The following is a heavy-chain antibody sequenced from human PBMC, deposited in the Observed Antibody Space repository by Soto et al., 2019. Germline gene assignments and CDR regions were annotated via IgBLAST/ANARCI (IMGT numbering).Heavy chain of an antibody. V-gene: IGHV4-59*01. J-gene: IGHJ5*02. CDR3: ARTRGWNQDRNWFDP. D-gene: IGHD6-19*01. CDR2: IYYSGST. Sequence: PSETLSLTCTVSGGSISSYYWSWIRQPPGKGLEWIGYIYYSGSTNYNPSLKSRVTISVDTSKNQFSLKLSSVTAADTAVYYCARTRGWNQDRNWFDPWGQGTLVTVSS. CDR1: GGSISSYY.